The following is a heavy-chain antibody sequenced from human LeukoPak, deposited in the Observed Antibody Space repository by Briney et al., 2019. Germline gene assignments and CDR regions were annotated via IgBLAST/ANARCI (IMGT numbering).Heavy chain of an antibody. CDR1: GYTFTDYY. CDR2: INPNSGGA. CDR3: ARYGSWFDP. D-gene: IGHD4-17*01. V-gene: IGHV1-2*02. J-gene: IGHJ5*02. Sequence: ASVKVSCKASGYTFTDYYMHWVRQAPGQGLEWMGWINPNSGGANFAQNFQGRVTMTRDTSISTAYMELSRLRSDDTAVYYCARYGSWFDPWGQGTLATVSS.